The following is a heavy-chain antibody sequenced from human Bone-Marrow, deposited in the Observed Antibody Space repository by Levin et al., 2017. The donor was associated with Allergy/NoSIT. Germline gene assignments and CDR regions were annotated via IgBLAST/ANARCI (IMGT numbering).Heavy chain of an antibody. CDR1: GFTFSLYS. D-gene: IGHD2-2*01. V-gene: IGHV3-21*01. Sequence: PGGSLRLSCEASGFTFSLYSMNWVRQAPGKGLEWVSSISSGRNYIYYTDSVKGRFTISRDNAKNFLYLQMNSLRAEDTAVYYCARDMCSSTTCPLDHWGQGTLVTVSS. CDR2: ISSGRNYI. J-gene: IGHJ4*02. CDR3: ARDMCSSTTCPLDH.